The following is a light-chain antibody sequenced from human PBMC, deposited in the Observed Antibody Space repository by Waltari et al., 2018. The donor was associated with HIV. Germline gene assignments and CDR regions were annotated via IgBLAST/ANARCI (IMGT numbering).Light chain of an antibody. J-gene: IGKJ4*01. V-gene: IGKV1-5*03. Sequence: DIKMTQSPSTLSASVGDRITITCRASQNIHNYLARYQQKPGKAPKLLVYKASYLQTGVPQRFSGLGSGTDFSLTISSLQADDFATYYCQQYNHYPMTFGGGTQVEI. CDR1: QNIHNY. CDR2: KAS. CDR3: QQYNHYPMT.